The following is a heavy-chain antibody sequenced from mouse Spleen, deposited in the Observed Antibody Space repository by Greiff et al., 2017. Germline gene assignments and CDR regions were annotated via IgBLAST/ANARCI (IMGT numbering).Heavy chain of an antibody. CDR3: TRRITTVVDYYAMDY. Sequence: EVQLQQSGTVLARPGASVKMSCKTSGYTFTSYWMHWVKQRPGQGLIWIGAIYPGNSDTSYNQKFKGKAKLTAVTSASTAYMELSSLTNEDSAVYYCTRRITTVVDYYAMDYWGQGTSVTVSS. J-gene: IGHJ4*01. CDR1: GYTFTSYW. CDR2: IYPGNSDT. D-gene: IGHD1-1*01. V-gene: IGHV1-5*01.